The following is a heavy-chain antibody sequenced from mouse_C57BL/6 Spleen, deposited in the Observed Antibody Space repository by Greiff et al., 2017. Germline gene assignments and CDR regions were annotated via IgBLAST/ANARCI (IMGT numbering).Heavy chain of an antibody. V-gene: IGHV1-15*01. J-gene: IGHJ2*01. D-gene: IGHD1-1*01. CDR2: IDPETGGT. CDR1: GYTFTDYE. CDR3: TRSGYCSSILLYFDY. Sequence: QVQLQQSGAELVRPGASVTLSCKASGYTFTDYEMHWVKQTPVHGLEWIGAIDPETGGTAYNQKFKGKAILTADKSSSTSYMELRSLTSEDSAVYYCTRSGYCSSILLYFDYWGQGTTLTVSS.